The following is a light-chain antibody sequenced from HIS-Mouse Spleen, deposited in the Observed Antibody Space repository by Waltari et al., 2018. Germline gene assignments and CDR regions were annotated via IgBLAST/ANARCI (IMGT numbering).Light chain of an antibody. J-gene: IGKJ4*01. V-gene: IGKV4-1*01. CDR2: WAS. CDR1: QRVLYSSNNKNY. Sequence: DIVMTQSPDSLAVSLGERATINCKSSQRVLYSSNNKNYLAWYQQKPGQPPKLLIYWASTRESGVPDRFSGSGSGTDFTLTISSLQAEDVAVYYCQQYYSTPLTFGGGTKVVIK. CDR3: QQYYSTPLT.